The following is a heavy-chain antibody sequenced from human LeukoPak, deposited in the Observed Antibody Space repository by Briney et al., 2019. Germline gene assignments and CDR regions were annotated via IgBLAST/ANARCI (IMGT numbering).Heavy chain of an antibody. V-gene: IGHV3-64*01. J-gene: IGHJ3*02. D-gene: IGHD5-24*01. CDR2: ISSNGGST. CDR1: GFTFSSYA. CDR3: ARGHPSESVWLQPWGAFDI. Sequence: GGSLRLSCAASGFTFSSYAMHWVRQAPGKGLEYVSAISSNGGSTYYANSVKGRFTISRDNSKNTLYLQMGSLRAEDMAVYYCARGHPSESVWLQPWGAFDIWGQGTMVTVSS.